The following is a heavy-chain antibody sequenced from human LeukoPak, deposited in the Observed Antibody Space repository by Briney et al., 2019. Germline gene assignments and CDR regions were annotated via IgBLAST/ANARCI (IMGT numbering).Heavy chain of an antibody. CDR1: GFTFSSYG. CDR3: ARDYYDNSAYYYMDV. J-gene: IGHJ6*03. D-gene: IGHD3-22*01. CDR2: ISGSGGST. V-gene: IGHV3-23*01. Sequence: GGSLRLSCAASGFTFSSYGMSWVRQAPGKGLEWVSAISGSGGSTYYADSVKGRFTISRDNAKNSLYLQMNSLRAEDTAVYYCARDYYDNSAYYYMDVWGKGTTVTVSS.